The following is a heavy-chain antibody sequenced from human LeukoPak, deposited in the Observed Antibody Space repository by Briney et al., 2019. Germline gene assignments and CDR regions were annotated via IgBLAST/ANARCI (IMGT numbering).Heavy chain of an antibody. Sequence: TGGSLRLSCAASGFTYRTYWMDWVRQAPGKGLEWVANINQDGSEKYHVDSVKGRFTISRDNAKNSIYLQMNSLRAEDTAVYYCVREGWYFDLWGRGTLVTVSS. CDR2: INQDGSEK. J-gene: IGHJ2*01. CDR3: VREGWYFDL. CDR1: GFTYRTYW. V-gene: IGHV3-7*01.